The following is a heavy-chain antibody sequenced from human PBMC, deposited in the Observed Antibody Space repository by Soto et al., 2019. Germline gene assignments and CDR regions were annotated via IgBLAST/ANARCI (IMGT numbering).Heavy chain of an antibody. V-gene: IGHV2-26*03. Sequence: QVTLKESGPVLVKATETLTLTCNISGFSLTTGRMGVSWIRQPPGKALEWVDLIFSNNARSYSTSLQSRPAMPHDSPKSQVVLTMTNVDPVDTATYFCARLVADSSWYHYGLDVWGQGTTVTVS. CDR1: GFSLTTGRMG. CDR2: IFSNNAR. CDR3: ARLVADSSWYHYGLDV. D-gene: IGHD6-13*01. J-gene: IGHJ6*02.